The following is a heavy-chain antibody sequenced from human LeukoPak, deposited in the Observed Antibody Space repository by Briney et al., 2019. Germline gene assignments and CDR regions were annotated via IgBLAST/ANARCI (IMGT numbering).Heavy chain of an antibody. J-gene: IGHJ4*02. CDR1: EFTFSNYA. CDR3: ARSGGLQKFDY. V-gene: IGHV3-30-3*01. D-gene: IGHD4-11*01. CDR2: ISYDGNTI. Sequence: PGRSLRLSCAASEFTFSNYALHWVRQATGKGLQWVAVISYDGNTIHYADSVKGRFIISRDTSKNTLYLQMNSLRAEDTAVYYCARSGGLQKFDYWGQGTLVTVSS.